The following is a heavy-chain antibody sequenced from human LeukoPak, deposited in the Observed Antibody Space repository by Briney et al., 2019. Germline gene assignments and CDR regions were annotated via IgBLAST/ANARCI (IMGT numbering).Heavy chain of an antibody. V-gene: IGHV3-30-3*01. D-gene: IGHD6-13*01. CDR1: GFTFSSSA. CDR2: ITYDGSNK. J-gene: IGHJ4*02. Sequence: GGSLRLSCAASGFTFSSSAMHWVRQAPGKGLEWVTVITYDGSNKYLADSVKGRFTISRDNSKNTLYLQMNSLRAEDTAVYYCAKEVTRHSSSWYYWGQGTLVTVSS. CDR3: AKEVTRHSSSWYY.